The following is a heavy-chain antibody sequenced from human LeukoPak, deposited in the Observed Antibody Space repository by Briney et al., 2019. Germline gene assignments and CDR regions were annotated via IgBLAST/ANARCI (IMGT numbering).Heavy chain of an antibody. Sequence: SETLCLTCDVCRASISSYYWSWIRQPPGKGPEWVGYVHYSGSTNYNPDFESRGTMSMGTAKKQIPLKSTSVTAADQALVFCGREMYYDFWGGYFHSWGQRILVTVSS. CDR3: GREMYYDFWGGYFHS. V-gene: IGHV4-59*01. J-gene: IGHJ5*01. CDR2: VHYSGST. CDR1: RASISSYY. D-gene: IGHD3-3*01.